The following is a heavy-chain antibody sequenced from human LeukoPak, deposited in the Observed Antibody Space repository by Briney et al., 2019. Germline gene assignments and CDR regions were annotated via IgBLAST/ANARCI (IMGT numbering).Heavy chain of an antibody. D-gene: IGHD3-22*01. Sequence: GRSLRLSCAASGFTFSSYGMHWVRQAPGKGLEWVAVIWYDGSNKYYADSVKGRFTISRDNYKNPLYLQMNSLRAEDTAVYYCARGEYYDSSGCDYWGQGTLVTVSS. J-gene: IGHJ4*02. CDR1: GFTFSSYG. CDR3: ARGEYYDSSGCDY. V-gene: IGHV3-33*01. CDR2: IWYDGSNK.